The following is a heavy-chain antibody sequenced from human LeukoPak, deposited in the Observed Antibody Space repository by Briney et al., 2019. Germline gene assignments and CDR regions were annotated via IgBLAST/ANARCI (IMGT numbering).Heavy chain of an antibody. D-gene: IGHD3-22*01. Sequence: GGSLRLSCAASGFTFSSYGMHWVRQAPGKGPEWVAVISYDGSNKYYADSVKGRFTISRDNSKNTLYLQMNSLRAEDTAVYYCAREVADYDSSGYYSSGDWFDPWGQGTLVTVSS. CDR2: ISYDGSNK. CDR3: AREVADYDSSGYYSSGDWFDP. V-gene: IGHV3-30*03. CDR1: GFTFSSYG. J-gene: IGHJ5*02.